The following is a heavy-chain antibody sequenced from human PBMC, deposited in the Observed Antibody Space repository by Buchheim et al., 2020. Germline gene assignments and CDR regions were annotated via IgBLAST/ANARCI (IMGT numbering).Heavy chain of an antibody. J-gene: IGHJ5*02. D-gene: IGHD2-15*01. V-gene: IGHV4-4*02. CDR3: ARPIGYCSGGGCYVEPEFDP. CDR1: GGSISSSNW. CDR2: IYHSGST. Sequence: QVQLQESGPGLVKPSGTLSLTCAVSGGSISSSNWWRWVRQPPGKGLEWIGEIYHSGSTNYNPSLKSRVTISVDKSKNKLSLKLSSVSAADTAVYYCARPIGYCSGGGCYVEPEFDPWGQGTL.